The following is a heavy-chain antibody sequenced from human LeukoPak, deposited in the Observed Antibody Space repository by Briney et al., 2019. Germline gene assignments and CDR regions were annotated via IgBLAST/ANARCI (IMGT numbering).Heavy chain of an antibody. V-gene: IGHV4-34*01. D-gene: IGHD6-13*01. J-gene: IGHJ4*02. Sequence: PETLSLTCAVYGGSFSGYYWSWTRPPPGKGLEWSGEINHSGSTNYHPSLKSRVTISVDTSKNQFSLKLSSVTAADTAVYYCARAGYSSSWQTPVDYWGQGTLVTVSS. CDR3: ARAGYSSSWQTPVDY. CDR2: INHSGST. CDR1: GGSFSGYY.